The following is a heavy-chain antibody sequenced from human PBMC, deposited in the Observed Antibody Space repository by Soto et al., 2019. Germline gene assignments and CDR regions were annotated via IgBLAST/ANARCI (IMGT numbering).Heavy chain of an antibody. CDR2: MNPNSGNT. D-gene: IGHD5-18*01. J-gene: IGHJ6*03. CDR1: GYTFTSYD. Sequence: GASVKVSCKASGYTFTSYDINWVRQATGQGLEWMGWMNPNSGNTGYAQKFQGRVTMTRNTSISTAYMELSSLRSEDTAVYYCARLAASPYGYHYYYYYYMDVWGKGTTVTVSS. V-gene: IGHV1-8*01. CDR3: ARLAASPYGYHYYYYYYMDV.